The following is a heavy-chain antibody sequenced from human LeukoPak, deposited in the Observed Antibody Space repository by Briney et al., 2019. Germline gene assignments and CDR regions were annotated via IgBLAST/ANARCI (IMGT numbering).Heavy chain of an antibody. D-gene: IGHD6-13*01. J-gene: IGHJ4*02. CDR1: GFTFSSYE. V-gene: IGHV3-48*03. Sequence: GGSLRLSCAASGFTFSSYEMNWIRQAPGKGLEWISYISSSSSYTDYADSVEGRFTISRDNAKSALYLQLNSLRLEDTAVYYCAAGTAADFWGQGTLVTVSS. CDR3: AAGTAADF. CDR2: ISSSSSYT.